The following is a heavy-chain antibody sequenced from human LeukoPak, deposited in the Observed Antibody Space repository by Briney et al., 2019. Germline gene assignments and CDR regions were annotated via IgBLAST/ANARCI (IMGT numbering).Heavy chain of an antibody. CDR1: GLIFSTYA. D-gene: IGHD4-23*01. Sequence: GGSLRLSCAASGLIFSTYAMSWVRQAPGKGLEWVSAISGSGGSTYYADSVKGRFTISRDNSKNTLYLQMNSLRAEDTAVYYCAKNSLDLRCCHRFPADYWGQGTLVTVSS. J-gene: IGHJ4*02. V-gene: IGHV3-23*01. CDR2: ISGSGGST. CDR3: AKNSLDLRCCHRFPADY.